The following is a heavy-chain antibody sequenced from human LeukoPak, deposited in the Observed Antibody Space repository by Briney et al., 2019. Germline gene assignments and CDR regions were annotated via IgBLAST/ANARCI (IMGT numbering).Heavy chain of an antibody. V-gene: IGHV5-51*01. D-gene: IGHD2-21*01. CDR1: GYIFRTYW. Sequence: GESLKISCLASGYIFRTYWIAWLRQMPGRGLEWMGTFYPGDSDTRYSPSFQGQVTISVDVSTNTAYLHWGSLQASDTAMYYCARSVVAYSEWDYWGQGTLVTVSS. CDR2: FYPGDSDT. J-gene: IGHJ4*02. CDR3: ARSVVAYSEWDY.